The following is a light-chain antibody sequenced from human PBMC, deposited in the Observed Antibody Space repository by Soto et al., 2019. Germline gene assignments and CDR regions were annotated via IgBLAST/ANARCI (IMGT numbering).Light chain of an antibody. CDR3: QQRSNWPPYT. CDR1: QSVSSY. CDR2: DAS. V-gene: IGKV3-11*01. Sequence: EIVLTQSPATLSLSPGERANLSCRASQSVSSYLAWYQQKPGQAPRLLIYDASNRATGIPARFSGSGSGTDFTLTISSLEPEDFAVYYCQQRSNWPPYTFGQGNKLEIK. J-gene: IGKJ2*01.